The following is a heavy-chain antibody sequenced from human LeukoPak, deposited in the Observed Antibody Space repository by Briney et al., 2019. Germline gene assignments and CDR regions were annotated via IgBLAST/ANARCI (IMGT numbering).Heavy chain of an antibody. V-gene: IGHV3-53*01. CDR2: ITGSGDST. CDR1: GFTVSSNY. CDR3: ARETFDYGDSDYFDY. Sequence: GGSLRLSCAASGFTVSSNYMSWVRQAPGKGLEWVSSITGSGDSTYYADSVKGRFTISRDNSKNTLYLQMNSLRAGDTAVYYCARETFDYGDSDYFDYWGQGTLVTVSS. D-gene: IGHD4-17*01. J-gene: IGHJ4*02.